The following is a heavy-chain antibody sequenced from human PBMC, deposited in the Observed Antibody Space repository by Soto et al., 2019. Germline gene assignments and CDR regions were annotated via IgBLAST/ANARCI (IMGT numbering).Heavy chain of an antibody. CDR2: ISAYNGNT. J-gene: IGHJ6*02. CDR3: ASYQGYSSSLYYYYGMDV. D-gene: IGHD6-13*01. V-gene: IGHV1-18*01. CDR1: GYTFTSYG. Sequence: ASGKVSCKASGYTFTSYGISWVRQAPGQGLEWMGWISAYNGNTNYAQKLQGRVTMTTDTSTSTAYMELRSLRSDDTAVYYCASYQGYSSSLYYYYGMDVWGQGTTVTISS.